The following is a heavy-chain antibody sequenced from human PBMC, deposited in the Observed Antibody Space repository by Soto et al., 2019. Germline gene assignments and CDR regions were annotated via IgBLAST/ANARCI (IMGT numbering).Heavy chain of an antibody. J-gene: IGHJ4*02. CDR3: ARVHNFGVVKSPYYFDY. V-gene: IGHV4-59*01. D-gene: IGHD3-3*01. CDR2: IYYSGST. CDR1: GGSISSYY. Sequence: PSETLSLTCTVSGGSISSYYWSWIRQPPGKGLEWIGYIYYSGSTNYNPSLKSRVTISVDTSKNQFSLKLSSVTAADTAVYYCARVHNFGVVKSPYYFDYWGRGTLVTVSS.